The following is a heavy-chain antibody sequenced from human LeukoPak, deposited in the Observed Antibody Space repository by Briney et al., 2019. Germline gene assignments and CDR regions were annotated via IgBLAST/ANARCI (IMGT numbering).Heavy chain of an antibody. J-gene: IGHJ6*03. CDR2: IRYDGSNK. D-gene: IGHD2-15*01. CDR1: GFTLSSYC. CDR3: AKELLGGRYYYYMDV. V-gene: IGHV3-30*02. Sequence: PGGSLRLSCAASGFTLSSYCMHGVRQAPGKGLEWVAFIRYDGSNKYYADSVKGRFTISRDNSKNTLYLQKHSLRAENTALYYCAKELLGGRYYYYMDVWGKGTTVTVSS.